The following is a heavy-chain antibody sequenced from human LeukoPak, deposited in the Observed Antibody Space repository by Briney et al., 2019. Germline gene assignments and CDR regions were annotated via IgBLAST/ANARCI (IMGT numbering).Heavy chain of an antibody. J-gene: IGHJ5*02. D-gene: IGHD5-18*01. CDR1: GFTFSTYS. V-gene: IGHV3-48*01. CDR3: ASSLYNYDRFDP. CDR2: ISSSTTNM. Sequence: PGGSLRLSCAASGFTFSTYSMNWVRQAPGKGLEWVSYISSSTTNMYYADSVKGRFTISRDNAKNSLYLQMNSLRAEDTAVYYCASSLYNYDRFDPWGQGTLVTVSS.